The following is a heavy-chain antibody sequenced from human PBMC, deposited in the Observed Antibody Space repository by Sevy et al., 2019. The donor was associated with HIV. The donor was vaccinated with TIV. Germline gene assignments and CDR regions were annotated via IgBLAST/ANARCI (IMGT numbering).Heavy chain of an antibody. J-gene: IGHJ6*02. D-gene: IGHD3-22*01. CDR1: GLTVSSNY. CDR2: IDSGGST. Sequence: LTCAASGLTVSSNYMSWVRQAPGKGLEWVSVIDSGGSTYYGDSVKGRFTISRDNSRNTLYLQMNSLRAEDTAVYYCARDRYYDASGYYYYYYGMDVWGQGTTVTVSS. V-gene: IGHV3-66*01. CDR3: ARDRYYDASGYYYYYYGMDV.